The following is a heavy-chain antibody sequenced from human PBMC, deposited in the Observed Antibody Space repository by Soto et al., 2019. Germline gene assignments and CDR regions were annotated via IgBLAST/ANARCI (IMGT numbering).Heavy chain of an antibody. CDR3: ATIVGANEY. J-gene: IGHJ4*02. V-gene: IGHV4-4*07. CDR2: IYSSGSA. D-gene: IGHD1-26*01. CDR1: RASIYTYS. Sequence: SETLSLTCTVSRASIYTYSWTWIRQPAGKGLQWIGHIYSSGSANYSPSLKSRVSMSVDSSKNQISLKLSSVTAADTAVYYCATIVGANEYWGQGTLVTVS.